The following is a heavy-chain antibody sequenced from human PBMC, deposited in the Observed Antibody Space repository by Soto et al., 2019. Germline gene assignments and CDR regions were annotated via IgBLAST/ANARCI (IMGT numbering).Heavy chain of an antibody. D-gene: IGHD6-19*01. Sequence: GGSLRLSCAASGFTFSSYGMHWVRQAPGKGLEWVAVIWYDGSNKYYADSVKGRFTISRDNSKNTLYLQMNSLRAEDTAVYYCARFSIAVFYDPDYWGQGTLVTLSS. J-gene: IGHJ4*02. CDR3: ARFSIAVFYDPDY. CDR2: IWYDGSNK. V-gene: IGHV3-33*01. CDR1: GFTFSSYG.